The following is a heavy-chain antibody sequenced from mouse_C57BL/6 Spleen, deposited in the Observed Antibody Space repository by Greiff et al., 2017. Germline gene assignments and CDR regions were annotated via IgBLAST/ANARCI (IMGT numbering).Heavy chain of an antibody. CDR2: IYPRSGNT. J-gene: IGHJ2*01. CDR1: GYTFTSYG. V-gene: IGHV1-81*01. CDR3: ARSLPIITTVVATEDY. D-gene: IGHD1-1*01. Sequence: VQLQQSGAELARPGASVKLSCKASGYTFTSYGISWVKQRTGQGLEWIGEIYPRSGNTYYNEKFKGKATLTADKYSSTAYMELRRLTSEDSAVYVCARSLPIITTVVATEDYWGQGTTLTVSS.